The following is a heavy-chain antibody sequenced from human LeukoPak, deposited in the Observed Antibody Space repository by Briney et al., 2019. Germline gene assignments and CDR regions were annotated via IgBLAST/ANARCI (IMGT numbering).Heavy chain of an antibody. J-gene: IGHJ6*03. CDR2: INPNSGGT. CDR3: AREIQGGTNYYYYMDV. D-gene: IGHD3-16*01. Sequence: ASVKVSCKASGYTFTSYGISWVRQAPGQGLEWMGWINPNSGGTNYAQKFQGRVTMTRDTSISTAYMELSRLRSDGTAVYYCAREIQGGTNYYYYMDVWGKGTTVTVSS. V-gene: IGHV1-2*02. CDR1: GYTFTSYG.